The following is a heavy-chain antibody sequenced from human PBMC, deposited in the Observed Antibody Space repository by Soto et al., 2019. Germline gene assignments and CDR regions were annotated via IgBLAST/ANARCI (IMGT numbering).Heavy chain of an antibody. D-gene: IGHD2-21*01. CDR1: RFNLRNYV. CDR2: TGGSGDT. V-gene: IGHV3-23*01. CDR3: ATSGHCGGLRCSSFDM. J-gene: IGHJ3*02. Sequence: EVQLLESGGGLVQPGGSLRLSCTAARFNLRNYVVNWVRQAPGKGLEWVSTTGGSGDTYYPDSVKGRFTISRDNSKNTVYLEMITLRAEDTAVYYCATSGHCGGLRCSSFDMWGQGTVVTIYS.